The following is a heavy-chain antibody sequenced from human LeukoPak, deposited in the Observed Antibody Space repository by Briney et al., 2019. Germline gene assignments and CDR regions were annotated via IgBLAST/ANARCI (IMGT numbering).Heavy chain of an antibody. CDR3: ARDRVGVVVPAAMPID. J-gene: IGHJ4*02. V-gene: IGHV1-46*01. Sequence: ASVKVSCKASGYTFTSYYMHWVRQVPGQGLEWMGIINPSGGSTSYAQKFQGRVTMTRDTSTSTVYMELSSLRSEDTAVYYCARDRVGVVVPAAMPIDWGQGTLVTVSS. CDR2: INPSGGST. D-gene: IGHD2-2*01. CDR1: GYTFTSYY.